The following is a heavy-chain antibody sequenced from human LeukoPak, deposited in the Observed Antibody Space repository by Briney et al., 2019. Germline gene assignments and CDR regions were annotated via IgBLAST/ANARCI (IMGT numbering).Heavy chain of an antibody. CDR2: INHSGST. Sequence: PSETLSLTCAVYGGSFNGYYWSWIRQPPGKGLEWIGEINHSGSTNYNPSPKSRVTISVDTSKNQFSLKLSSVTAADTAVYYCARDRKRGYSYGSAFDPWGQGTLVTVSS. J-gene: IGHJ5*02. V-gene: IGHV4-34*01. CDR1: GGSFNGYY. CDR3: ARDRKRGYSYGSAFDP. D-gene: IGHD5-18*01.